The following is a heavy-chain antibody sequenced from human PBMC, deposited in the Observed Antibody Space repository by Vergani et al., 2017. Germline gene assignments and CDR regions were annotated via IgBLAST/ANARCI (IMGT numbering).Heavy chain of an antibody. V-gene: IGHV1-3*01. CDR3: ARDHLGYCSSTSCYGNNWFDP. CDR2: INAGNGNT. CDR1: GYTLTELS. D-gene: IGHD2-2*01. Sequence: QVQLVQSGAEVQKPGASVKVSCKVSGYTLTELSMHWVRQAPGQRLEWMGWINAGNGNTKYSQKFQGRVTINRDTSASTAYMELSSLRSEDTAVYYCARDHLGYCSSTSCYGNNWFDPWGQGTLVTVSS. J-gene: IGHJ5*02.